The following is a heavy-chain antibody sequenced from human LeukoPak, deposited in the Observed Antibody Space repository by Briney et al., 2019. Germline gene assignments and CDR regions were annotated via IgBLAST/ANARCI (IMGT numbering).Heavy chain of an antibody. CDR2: IYYSGST. J-gene: IGHJ4*02. CDR1: GGPICSGDYY. Sequence: AQTLSLTCTLSGGPICSGDYYWRSIRQPPGEGLLWSGYIYYSGSTYYNPSLKSRVTISVDASKNQFSLKLSSVTAEDTAVYYWARGSSIAAHGYWGQGTLVTVSS. CDR3: ARGSSIAAHGY. V-gene: IGHV4-30-4*08. D-gene: IGHD6-6*01.